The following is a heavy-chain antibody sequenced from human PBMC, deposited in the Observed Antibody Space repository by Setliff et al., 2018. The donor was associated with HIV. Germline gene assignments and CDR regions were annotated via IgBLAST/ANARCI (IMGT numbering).Heavy chain of an antibody. CDR2: TNPNRGAT. D-gene: IGHD2-15*01. CDR1: GYSFSDYY. CDR3: ARGVPLLPPNF. V-gene: IGHV1-2*02. Sequence: VASVKVSCKTSGYSFSDYYIHWVRQAPGQGLDWMGWTNPNRGATHYAENFQGRVTMTRDTSVTTVYMELSSLKSDDTAVYFCARGVPLLPPNFWGQGTLVTVSS. J-gene: IGHJ4*02.